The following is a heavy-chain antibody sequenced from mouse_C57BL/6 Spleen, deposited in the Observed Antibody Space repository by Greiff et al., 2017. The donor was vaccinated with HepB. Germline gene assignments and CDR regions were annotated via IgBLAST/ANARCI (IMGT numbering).Heavy chain of an antibody. J-gene: IGHJ4*01. CDR2: INLNNGGT. CDR1: GYTFPDYN. D-gene: IGHD2-4*01. Sequence: EVQLQQSEPELVKPGASVKISCRASGYTFPDYNMNWVNKTNGRSLEGIEDINLNNGGTSKNQKFRGRATLTVDKSSSTAYMELRSLTSEDSAVYYCARVYYDYDGGDYYAMDYWGQGTSVTVSS. V-gene: IGHV1-26*01. CDR3: ARVYYDYDGGDYYAMDY.